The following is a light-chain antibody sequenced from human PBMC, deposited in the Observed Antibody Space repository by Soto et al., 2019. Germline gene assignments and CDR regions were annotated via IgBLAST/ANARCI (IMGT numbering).Light chain of an antibody. J-gene: IGLJ1*01. Sequence: LTQPASLSGSPGQTITISCTGTSSDVGRYNTVSWYQHHPGKAPKLIIYEVTHRPAGISDRFSASKSGNTASLTISGLQDEDEADYYCNSLRVNHLYVFGSGTRSPS. CDR1: SSDVGRYNT. CDR3: NSLRVNHLYV. V-gene: IGLV2-14*01. CDR2: EVT.